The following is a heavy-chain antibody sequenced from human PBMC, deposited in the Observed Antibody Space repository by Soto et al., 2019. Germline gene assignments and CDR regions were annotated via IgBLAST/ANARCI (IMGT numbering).Heavy chain of an antibody. CDR1: GGTFSSYA. D-gene: IGHD6-19*01. CDR2: IIPIFGTA. J-gene: IGHJ6*02. V-gene: IGHV1-69*13. CDR3: ARDAPGLRAIAVAGHPSLWAYGMDV. Sequence: ASVKVSCKASGGTFSSYAISWVRQAPGQGLEWMGGIIPIFGTANYAQKFQGRVTITADESTSTAYMELSSLRSEETAVYYCARDAPGLRAIAVAGHPSLWAYGMDVWGQGTTVTVSS.